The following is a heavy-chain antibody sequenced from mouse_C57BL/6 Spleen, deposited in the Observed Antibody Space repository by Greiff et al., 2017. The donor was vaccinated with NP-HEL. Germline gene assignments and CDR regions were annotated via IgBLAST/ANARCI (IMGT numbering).Heavy chain of an antibody. D-gene: IGHD2-1*01. CDR3: ARSYYANYVYAMDY. CDR2: ILPGSGST. V-gene: IGHV1-9*01. CDR1: GYTFTGYW. Sequence: VQLQQSGAELMKPGASVKLSCKATGYTFTGYWIEWVKQRPGHGLEWIGAILPGSGSTNYNEKFKGKATFTADTSSNTAYMQLSSLTTEDSAIDDCARSYYANYVYAMDYWGQGTTVTVAS. J-gene: IGHJ4*01.